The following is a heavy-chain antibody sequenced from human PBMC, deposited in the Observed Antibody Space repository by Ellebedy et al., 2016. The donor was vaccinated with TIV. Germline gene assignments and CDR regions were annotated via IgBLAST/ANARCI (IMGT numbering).Heavy chain of an antibody. V-gene: IGHV3-21*04. CDR3: ARYCSGGSCYSHAFDI. Sequence: PGGSLRLSCAASGFTFSSYSMNWVRQAPGKGLEWVSSISSSGIYIYYADSVKGRFTISRDNAKNSLYLQMNSLRAEDTAVYYCARYCSGGSCYSHAFDIWGQGTMVTVSS. CDR1: GFTFSSYS. J-gene: IGHJ3*02. CDR2: ISSSGIYI. D-gene: IGHD2-15*01.